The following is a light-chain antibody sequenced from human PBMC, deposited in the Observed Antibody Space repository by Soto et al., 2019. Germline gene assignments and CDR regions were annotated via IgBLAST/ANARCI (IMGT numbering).Light chain of an antibody. J-gene: IGKJ4*01. CDR3: QQSYSTPPDT. CDR1: QSISSY. CDR2: AAS. Sequence: DIQMTQSPSSLSASVGDRVTITCRASQSISSYLNWYQQKPGKAPKLLIYAASSLQSGVPSRFSGSGSGTHFTLTISSLQPEDFATYYCQQSYSTPPDTFGGGTKVEIK. V-gene: IGKV1-39*01.